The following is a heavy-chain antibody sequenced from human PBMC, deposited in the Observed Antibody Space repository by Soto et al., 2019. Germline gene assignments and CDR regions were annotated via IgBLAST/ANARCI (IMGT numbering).Heavy chain of an antibody. CDR2: ISAYNGNT. J-gene: IGHJ4*02. Sequence: QVQLVQSGAEVKKPGASVKVSCKASGYTFASYAISWMRQAPGQGLECMGWISAYNGNTNYAQRFQGRVTMTTDTSTSKAYMELRSLRSDDTAVYYCARDPPPPDYRGQGTLVTVSS. V-gene: IGHV1-18*01. CDR1: GYTFASYA. CDR3: ARDPPPPDY.